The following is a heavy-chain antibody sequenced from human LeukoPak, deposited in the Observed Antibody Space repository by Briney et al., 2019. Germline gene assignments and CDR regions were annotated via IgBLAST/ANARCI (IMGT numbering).Heavy chain of an antibody. CDR1: GYTFTPYF. D-gene: IGHD3-16*01. V-gene: IGHV1-46*01. Sequence: ASVKVSCKASGYTFTPYFIHWVRQAPGQGLEWMGIINPTGGSTTYAQKFQGRVTMTRNTSISTAYMELSSLRSEDTAVYCCGRGRRLRRRRGGVWDWVDPWGQGTLVNVS. CDR3: GRGRRLRRRRGGVWDWVDP. CDR2: INPTGGST. J-gene: IGHJ5*02.